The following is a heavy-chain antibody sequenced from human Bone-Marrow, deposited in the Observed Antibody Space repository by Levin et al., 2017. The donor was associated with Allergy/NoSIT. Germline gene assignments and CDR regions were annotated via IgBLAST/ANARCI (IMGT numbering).Heavy chain of an antibody. D-gene: IGHD3-22*01. Sequence: GGSLRLSSAASGFTFRHYTMNWVRQAPGKGLEWVSCITSSGDRTYYADTVKGRFTISRDNAKNSLYLQLNRLRDEDTAMYYCARDPARGYYDSSGYSGDHWGQGTLVTVSS. CDR2: ITSSGDRT. J-gene: IGHJ4*02. V-gene: IGHV3-48*02. CDR1: GFTFRHYT. CDR3: ARDPARGYYDSSGYSGDH.